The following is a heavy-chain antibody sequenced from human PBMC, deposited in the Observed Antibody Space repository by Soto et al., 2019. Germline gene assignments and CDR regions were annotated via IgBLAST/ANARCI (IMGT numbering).Heavy chain of an antibody. CDR3: AGASVDTAMITLAYFYWHSGMDV. D-gene: IGHD5-18*01. Sequence: QVQLVQSGAEVRKPGSSVKVSCKASGGTFSNYALSWVRQAPGQGLEWRGGIIPLFSTANYAQKFQGTATSIADESTSTAYMELSSLRSEATAVYYCAGASVDTAMITLAYFYWHSGMDVSGQGTTVTVAS. CDR1: GGTFSNYA. V-gene: IGHV1-69*01. J-gene: IGHJ6*02. CDR2: IIPLFSTA.